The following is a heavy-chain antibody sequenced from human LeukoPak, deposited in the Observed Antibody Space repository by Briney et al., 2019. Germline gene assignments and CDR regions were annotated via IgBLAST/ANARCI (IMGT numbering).Heavy chain of an antibody. Sequence: GGSLRLSCAASGFTFSSYSMNWVRQAPGKGLEWVSSISSSSSYIYYADSVKGRFTISRDNAKNTLYLDVSSLRAEDTAVYYCAKFQYLFSYGCLDSWGQGTPVTVSS. D-gene: IGHD5-18*01. J-gene: IGHJ4*02. CDR1: GFTFSSYS. CDR3: AKFQYLFSYGCLDS. V-gene: IGHV3-21*04. CDR2: ISSSSSYI.